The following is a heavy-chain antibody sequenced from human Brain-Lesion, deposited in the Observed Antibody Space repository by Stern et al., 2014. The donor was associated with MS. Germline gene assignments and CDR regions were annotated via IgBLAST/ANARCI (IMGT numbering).Heavy chain of an antibody. D-gene: IGHD2/OR15-2a*01. Sequence: VQLVESGGGVVQPGRPLRLSCVASGFTFGSCAMHWVRQAPGKGLDWGAGVSYDGSNKYYADSVKGRFTISRDNSQNTLYMQMSSLRPEDTAVYYCAKDRQYLTYFFDHWGQGSLVTVSS. CDR1: GFTFGSCA. J-gene: IGHJ5*02. CDR3: AKDRQYLTYFFDH. CDR2: VSYDGSNK. V-gene: IGHV3-30*18.